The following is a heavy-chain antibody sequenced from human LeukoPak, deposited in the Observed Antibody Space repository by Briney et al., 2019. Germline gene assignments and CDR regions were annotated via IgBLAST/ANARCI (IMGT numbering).Heavy chain of an antibody. D-gene: IGHD2-2*01. CDR2: IYYSGST. CDR1: GGSISSNTYY. J-gene: IGHJ5*02. CDR3: ARDKSALAYQSFDP. V-gene: IGHV4-39*07. Sequence: SETLSLTCSVAGGSISSNTYYWGWIRQPPGKGLEWIGSIYYSGSTYYNPSLKSRVTISVDTSKNQFSLKLSSVTAADTAVYYCARDKSALAYQSFDPWGQGTLVTVSS.